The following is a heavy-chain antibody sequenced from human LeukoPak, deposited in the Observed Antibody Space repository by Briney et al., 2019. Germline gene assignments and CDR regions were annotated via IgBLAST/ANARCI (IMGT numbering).Heavy chain of an antibody. CDR2: IGSRGGST. Sequence: GGSLRLSCAASGFTFSSYAMSWVRQAPGKGLEWVSVIGSRGGSTYYADSVKGRFTISRDNSKNTLYLQMNSLRAEDTAVYYCARRGYCSSTSCSYPDYWGQGTLVTVSS. V-gene: IGHV3-23*01. CDR1: GFTFSSYA. D-gene: IGHD2-2*01. CDR3: ARRGYCSSTSCSYPDY. J-gene: IGHJ4*02.